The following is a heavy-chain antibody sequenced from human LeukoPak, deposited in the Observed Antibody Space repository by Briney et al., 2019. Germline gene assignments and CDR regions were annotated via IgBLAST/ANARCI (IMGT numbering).Heavy chain of an antibody. Sequence: GGSLRLSCAASGFTFSDYYMNWVRQAPGKGLEWVSSISSSSSYIYYADSVKGRFTISRDNAKNSLYLQMNSLRAEDTAVYYCARDRKRYSSGWEANDYWGQGTLVTVSS. V-gene: IGHV3-21*01. CDR1: GFTFSDYY. CDR2: ISSSSSYI. J-gene: IGHJ4*02. CDR3: ARDRKRYSSGWEANDY. D-gene: IGHD6-19*01.